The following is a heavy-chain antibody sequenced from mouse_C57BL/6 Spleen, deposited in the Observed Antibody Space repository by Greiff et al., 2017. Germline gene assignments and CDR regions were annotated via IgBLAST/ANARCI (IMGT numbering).Heavy chain of an antibody. CDR3: TPYDYGSKNYAMDY. D-gene: IGHD1-1*01. V-gene: IGHV1-15*01. J-gene: IGHJ4*01. CDR2: IDPETGGT. Sequence: VQLQQSGAELVRPGASVTLSCKASGYTFTDYEMHWVKQTPVHGLEWIGAIDPETGGTAYNQKFKGKAILTADKSSSTAYMELRSLTSEDSAVYYCTPYDYGSKNYAMDYWGQGTSVTVSS. CDR1: GYTFTDYE.